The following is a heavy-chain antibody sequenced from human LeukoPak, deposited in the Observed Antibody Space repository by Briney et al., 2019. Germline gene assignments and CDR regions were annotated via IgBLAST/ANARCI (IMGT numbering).Heavy chain of an antibody. J-gene: IGHJ4*02. CDR2: ISSSSSYI. CDR3: ARDDPVTYYFDY. Sequence: GGSLRLSCAASGFTFSDNYMGWIRQAPGKGLEWVSSISSSSSYIYYADSVKGRFTISRDNAKNSLYLQMNSLRAEDTAVYYCARDDPVTYYFDYWGQGTLVTVSS. V-gene: IGHV3-11*06. CDR1: GFTFSDNY. D-gene: IGHD4-11*01.